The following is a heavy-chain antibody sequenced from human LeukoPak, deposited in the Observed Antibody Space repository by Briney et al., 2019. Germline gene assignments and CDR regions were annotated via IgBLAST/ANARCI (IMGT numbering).Heavy chain of an antibody. CDR1: GFTFSSYA. V-gene: IGHV3-23*01. CDR3: ATTYYYGTGSFDS. D-gene: IGHD3-10*01. Sequence: PGGSLRLSCAASGFTFSSYAMSWVRQAPGKGLEWVSAISGSTGNTYYADSVKGRFAISRDNSKNTLYLQMNSLRAEDTAVYYCATTYYYGTGSFDSWGQGTLATVSS. J-gene: IGHJ4*02. CDR2: ISGSTGNT.